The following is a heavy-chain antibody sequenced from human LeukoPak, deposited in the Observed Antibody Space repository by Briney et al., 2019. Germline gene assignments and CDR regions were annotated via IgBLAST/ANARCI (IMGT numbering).Heavy chain of an antibody. D-gene: IGHD3-10*01. CDR2: ISGSGGST. V-gene: IGHV3-23*01. J-gene: IGHJ4*02. CDR3: AKDQDYYGSGVFDY. Sequence: GGSPRLSCAASGVTFSSYAMSWVRQAPGKGLEWVSAISGSGGSTYYADSVKGRFTISGDNSKNTLYLQMNSLRAEDTAVYYCAKDQDYYGSGVFDYWGQGTLVTVSS. CDR1: GVTFSSYA.